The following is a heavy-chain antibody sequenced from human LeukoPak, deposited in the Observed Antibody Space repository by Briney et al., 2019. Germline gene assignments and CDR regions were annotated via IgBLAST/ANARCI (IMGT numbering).Heavy chain of an antibody. CDR2: ISAYNGNT. CDR3: ARKWELAYYYGMDV. J-gene: IGHJ6*02. V-gene: IGHV1-18*01. Sequence: ASVKVSCKASGYTFTSYGISWVRQAPGQGLEWMGWISAYNGNTNYAQKLQGRVTMTTDTSTSAAYMELRSLRSDDTAVYYCARKWELAYYYGMDVWGQGTTVTVSS. CDR1: GYTFTSYG. D-gene: IGHD1-26*01.